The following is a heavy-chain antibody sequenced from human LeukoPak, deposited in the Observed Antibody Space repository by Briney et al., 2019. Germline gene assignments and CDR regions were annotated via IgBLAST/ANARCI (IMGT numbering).Heavy chain of an antibody. Sequence: GGSLRLSCAASGFTFSSYAMSWVRQAPGKGLEWVSAISGSGGSTYYADSVKGRFTISRDNSKNTLYLQMNSLRAEDTDVYYCAKMSYYYDSSGDGPWGQGTLVTVSS. CDR3: AKMSYYYDSSGDGP. D-gene: IGHD3-22*01. V-gene: IGHV3-23*01. CDR1: GFTFSSYA. CDR2: ISGSGGST. J-gene: IGHJ5*02.